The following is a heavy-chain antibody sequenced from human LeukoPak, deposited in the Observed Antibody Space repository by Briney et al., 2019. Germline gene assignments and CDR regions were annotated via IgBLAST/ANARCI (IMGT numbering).Heavy chain of an antibody. CDR3: ARGQYYYDSSGHFYFDY. D-gene: IGHD3-22*01. Sequence: GGSLRLSCAASGFPFSVFWMSWVRQAPGKGLEWVANIKQDGSEKYYVDSVRGRFTISRDNAQNSLYLQMNSLSAEDTAVYYCARGQYYYDSSGHFYFDYWGQGTLVTVSS. V-gene: IGHV3-7*01. J-gene: IGHJ4*02. CDR2: IKQDGSEK. CDR1: GFPFSVFW.